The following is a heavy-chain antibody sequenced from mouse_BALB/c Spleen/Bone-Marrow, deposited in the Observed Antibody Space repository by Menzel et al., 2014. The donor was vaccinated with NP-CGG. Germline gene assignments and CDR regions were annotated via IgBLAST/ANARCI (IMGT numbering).Heavy chain of an antibody. J-gene: IGHJ3*01. Sequence: QVQLQQSGAELARPGASVKMSCKASGYTFTSYTMHWVKPRPGQGLEWIGYINPSSGYTNYNQKFKDKATLTADKSSSTAYMQLSSLTSEDSAVYYCARWANWDGFAYWGQGTLVTVSA. CDR2: INPSSGYT. V-gene: IGHV1-4*01. CDR3: ARWANWDGFAY. D-gene: IGHD4-1*02. CDR1: GYTFTSYT.